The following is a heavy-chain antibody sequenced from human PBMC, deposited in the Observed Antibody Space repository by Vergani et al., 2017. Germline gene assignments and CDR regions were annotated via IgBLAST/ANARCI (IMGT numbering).Heavy chain of an antibody. D-gene: IGHD1-26*01. J-gene: IGHJ4*02. CDR3: ARDLHGALDY. CDR2: ISYDGSNK. CDR1: GFTFSSYA. Sequence: QVQLVESGGGVVQPGRSLRLSCAASGFTFSSYAMHWVRQAPGKGLEWVAVISYDGSNKYYADSVKGRFTISRDNSKNTLYLQMNSLRAEDTAVYYCARDLHGALDYWGQGTLVTVSS. V-gene: IGHV3-30-3*01.